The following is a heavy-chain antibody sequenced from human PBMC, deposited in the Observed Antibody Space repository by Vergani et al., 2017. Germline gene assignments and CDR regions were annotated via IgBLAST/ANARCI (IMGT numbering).Heavy chain of an antibody. J-gene: IGHJ6*03. Sequence: QVQLVQSGAEVKKPGASVKVSCKASGYTFTSYYMHWVRQAPGQGLEWMGIINPSGGSTSYAQKFQGRVTMTRDTSTSTVYMELSSLRSEDTAVYYCAKEGVEYYDYSYLDVWGKGTTVTVSS. CDR1: GYTFTSYY. CDR3: AKEGVEYYDYSYLDV. V-gene: IGHV1-46*01. CDR2: INPSGGST. D-gene: IGHD3-16*01.